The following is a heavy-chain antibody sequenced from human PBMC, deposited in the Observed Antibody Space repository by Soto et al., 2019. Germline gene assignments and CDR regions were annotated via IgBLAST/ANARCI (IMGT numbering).Heavy chain of an antibody. CDR3: AGVTRRSTVVTHLGYFDL. CDR1: GYTFTSYY. J-gene: IGHJ2*01. V-gene: IGHV1-46*01. Sequence: QVQLVQSGAEVKKPGASVKVSCKASGYTFTSYYMHWVRQAPGQGLEWMGIINPSGGSTSYAQKFQGGVTMTRDTSTSTVYMELSSLRSEDTAVYYCAGVTRRSTVVTHLGYFDLWGRGTLVTVSS. CDR2: INPSGGST. D-gene: IGHD2-15*01.